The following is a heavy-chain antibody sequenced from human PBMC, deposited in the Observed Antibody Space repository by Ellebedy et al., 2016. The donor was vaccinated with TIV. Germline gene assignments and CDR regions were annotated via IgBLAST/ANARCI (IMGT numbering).Heavy chain of an antibody. V-gene: IGHV1-2*02. D-gene: IGHD5-12*01. Sequence: AASVKVSCKASGYTFSGYYIHWVRQAPGQGLEWLGWFNPHSGGTNYGQKFQGRVTMTRDTSISTAYMELSRLRSDDTAVYYCARESGYDYFDYWGQGTLVTVSS. CDR2: FNPHSGGT. CDR1: GYTFSGYY. CDR3: ARESGYDYFDY. J-gene: IGHJ4*02.